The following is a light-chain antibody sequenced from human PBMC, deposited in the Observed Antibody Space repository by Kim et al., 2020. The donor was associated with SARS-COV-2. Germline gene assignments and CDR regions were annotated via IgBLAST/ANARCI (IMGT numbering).Light chain of an antibody. CDR1: NIGSKS. V-gene: IGLV3-21*04. CDR2: YDS. CDR3: QVWDSSSDHWV. J-gene: IGLJ3*02. Sequence: SYVLTQPPSVSVAPGKTARITCGGNNIGSKSVHWYQQKPGQAPVLVIYYDSDRPSGIPERFSGSNSGNTATLTISRVEAGDEADYYCQVWDSSSDHWVFGGGTQLTVL.